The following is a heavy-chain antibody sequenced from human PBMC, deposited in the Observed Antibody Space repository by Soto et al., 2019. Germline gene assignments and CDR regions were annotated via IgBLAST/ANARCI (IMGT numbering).Heavy chain of an antibody. J-gene: IGHJ3*02. CDR2: ISVSGGST. CDR1: GFTFSSYA. Sequence: GGSLRLSCAASGFTFSSYAMTWVRQAPGKGLEWVSTISVSGGSTYYADSVKGRSTISRDNSKNMLYLQMNSLRAEDTAVYYCAKDYATWRDAFDIWGQGTMVTVSS. CDR3: AKDYATWRDAFDI. D-gene: IGHD3-16*01. V-gene: IGHV3-23*01.